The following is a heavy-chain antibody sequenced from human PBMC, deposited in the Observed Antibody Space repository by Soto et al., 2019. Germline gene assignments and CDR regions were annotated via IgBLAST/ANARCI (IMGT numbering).Heavy chain of an antibody. CDR1: GFTFSTYI. J-gene: IGHJ3*02. CDR3: ARDQCSGGSCYSHAFDI. V-gene: IGHV3-21*01. Sequence: EVQLVESGGGLVKPGGPLRLSCAASGFTFSTYIMNWVRQAPGKGLEWVSSISSSSTYIYYADSVKGRFTISRDNAKNSLYLLVNSLRAEDTAVYYCARDQCSGGSCYSHAFDIWGQGTMVTVSS. D-gene: IGHD2-15*01. CDR2: ISSSSTYI.